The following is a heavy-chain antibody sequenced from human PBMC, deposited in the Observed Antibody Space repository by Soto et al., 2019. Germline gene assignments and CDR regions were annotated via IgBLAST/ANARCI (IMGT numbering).Heavy chain of an antibody. J-gene: IGHJ5*02. CDR2: IKSKTDGGTT. CDR3: TTGSGYSWRGWFDP. Sequence: EVQLVESGGGLVKPGGSLRLSCAASGFTFSNAWMNWVRQAPGKGLEWVGRIKSKTDGGTTDYAAPVKGRFTISRDDSKNTLYLQMNSLKTEDTAVYYCTTGSGYSWRGWFDPWGQGTLVTVSS. D-gene: IGHD5-18*01. V-gene: IGHV3-15*07. CDR1: GFTFSNAW.